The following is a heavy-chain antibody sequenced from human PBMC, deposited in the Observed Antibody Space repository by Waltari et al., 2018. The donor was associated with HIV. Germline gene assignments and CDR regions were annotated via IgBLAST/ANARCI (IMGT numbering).Heavy chain of an antibody. CDR2: ISAYNGNT. V-gene: IGHV1-18*01. CDR1: GYTFTSYG. CDR3: ARVGCSSASCRGRFDY. D-gene: IGHD2-2*01. Sequence: QVQLVQSGAEVKKPGASVKVSCKASGYTFTSYGTSWVRQAPGQGLEWMGWISAYNGNTNHAQKFQGRVSMTTDTATSTANMELRSLRSDGTAVYYCARVGCSSASCRGRFDYWGQGTLVTVSS. J-gene: IGHJ4*02.